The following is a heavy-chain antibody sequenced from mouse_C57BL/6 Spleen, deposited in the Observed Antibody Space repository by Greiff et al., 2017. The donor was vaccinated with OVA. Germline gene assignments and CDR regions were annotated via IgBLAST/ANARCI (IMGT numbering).Heavy chain of an antibody. J-gene: IGHJ2*01. CDR2: IYPGDGDT. Sequence: VQLQQSGPELVKPGASVKISCKASGYAFSSSWMNWVKQRPGKGLEWIGRIYPGDGDTNYNGKFKGKATLTADKSSSTAYMQLSSLTSEDSAVYFCTRKDYDSSDFDYWGQGTTLTVSS. D-gene: IGHD1-1*01. CDR1: GYAFSSSW. V-gene: IGHV1-82*01. CDR3: TRKDYDSSDFDY.